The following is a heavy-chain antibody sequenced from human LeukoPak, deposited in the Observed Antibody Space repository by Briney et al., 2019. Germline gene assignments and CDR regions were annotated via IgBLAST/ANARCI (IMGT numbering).Heavy chain of an antibody. CDR2: ISGSGSST. CDR3: AKDVRGYNRPFDY. Sequence: GGSLRLSCAASGFSFSSHAMNWVRQALGKGLEWVSAISGSGSSTYYADSLKGRFTISRDNSKSTLYLQMNSLRAEDTAIYYCAKDVRGYNRPFDYWGQGTLVTVSS. CDR1: GFSFSSHA. D-gene: IGHD3-10*02. V-gene: IGHV3-23*01. J-gene: IGHJ4*02.